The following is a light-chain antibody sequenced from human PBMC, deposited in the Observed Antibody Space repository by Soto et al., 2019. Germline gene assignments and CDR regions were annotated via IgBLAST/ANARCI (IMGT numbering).Light chain of an antibody. V-gene: IGKV1-39*01. CDR3: QQSYSTPPWT. CDR2: AAS. CDR1: QGISTY. J-gene: IGKJ1*01. Sequence: DIQMTQSPSSLSASVGDRVTITCRASQGISTYLNCYQQKPGKAPKLLIYAASSLQSGVPSRFSGSGSGTDFTLTISSLQPEDFATYYCQQSYSTPPWTFGQGTKVDIK.